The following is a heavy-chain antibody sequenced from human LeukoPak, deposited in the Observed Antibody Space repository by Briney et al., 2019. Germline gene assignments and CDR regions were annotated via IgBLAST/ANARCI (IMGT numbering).Heavy chain of an antibody. CDR2: FDRENDET. CDR1: GYTLTELS. CDR3: TGDGPLSDLDY. Sequence: GASVKVSCKVSGYTLTELSMHWVRQAPGKGLEWVGGFDRENDETIYAQKFQGRATLTEDTSVDTAYMELSSLRSEDTALYYCTGDGPLSDLDYWGQGTLVTVSS. V-gene: IGHV1-24*01. D-gene: IGHD5-24*01. J-gene: IGHJ4*02.